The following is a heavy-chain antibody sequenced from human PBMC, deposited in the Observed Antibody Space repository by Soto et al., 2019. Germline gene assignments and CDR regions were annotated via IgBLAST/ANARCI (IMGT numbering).Heavy chain of an antibody. J-gene: IGHJ5*02. V-gene: IGHV2-5*01. CDR1: GFSLSTNGVG. Sequence: SGPTLVNPTQTLALTCTFSGFSLSTNGVGVGWIRQPPGKALEWLALIYWNDDKRYSPSLQSRLTITKATSKNQVVLTMTNMDPVDTATYYCAHELSDGFYPNWFDPWGQGTLVTVSS. CDR3: AHELSDGFYPNWFDP. CDR2: IYWNDDK. D-gene: IGHD3-22*01.